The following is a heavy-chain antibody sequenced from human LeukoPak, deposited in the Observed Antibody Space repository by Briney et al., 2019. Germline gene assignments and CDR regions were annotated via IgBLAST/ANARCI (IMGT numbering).Heavy chain of an antibody. Sequence: SQTLSLTCTVSGGSISSGGYYWSWIRQHPGKGLEWIGYIYYSRSTYYNPSLKSRVTISVDTSKNQFSLKLSSVTAADTAVYYCARGRDGYKKTFDYWGQGTLVTVSS. CDR2: IYYSRST. CDR1: GGSISSGGYY. CDR3: ARGRDGYKKTFDY. V-gene: IGHV4-31*03. J-gene: IGHJ4*02. D-gene: IGHD5-24*01.